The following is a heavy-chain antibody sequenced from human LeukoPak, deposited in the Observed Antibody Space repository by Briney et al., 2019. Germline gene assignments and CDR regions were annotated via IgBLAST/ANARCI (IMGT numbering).Heavy chain of an antibody. V-gene: IGHV3-30*02. J-gene: IGHJ4*02. D-gene: IGHD1-26*01. CDR2: LRYDGSTA. CDR3: AKDPYGGTYPSYFDY. Sequence: GGSLRLSCAASAFTLSSYGMNWVRQAPGKGLHWVAFLRYDGSTAFYEDSVKGRFTISRDSSKNTLYLQMNSMTPADTAIYYCAKDPYGGTYPSYFDYWGQGTLVTVSS. CDR1: AFTLSSYG.